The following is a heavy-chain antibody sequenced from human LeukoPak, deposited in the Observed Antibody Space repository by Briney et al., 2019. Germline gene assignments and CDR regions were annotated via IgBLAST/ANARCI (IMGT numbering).Heavy chain of an antibody. Sequence: GGSLRLSCAASGFTFRDYWMSWVRQAPGKGLEWVANIRQDGSEQYYVDSVKGRFTISRDNAKNSLYLQTISLRAEDTAVYYCARDGYSSSWFEDYWGQGTLVTVSS. CDR1: GFTFRDYW. D-gene: IGHD6-13*01. V-gene: IGHV3-7*03. CDR2: IRQDGSEQ. J-gene: IGHJ4*02. CDR3: ARDGYSSSWFEDY.